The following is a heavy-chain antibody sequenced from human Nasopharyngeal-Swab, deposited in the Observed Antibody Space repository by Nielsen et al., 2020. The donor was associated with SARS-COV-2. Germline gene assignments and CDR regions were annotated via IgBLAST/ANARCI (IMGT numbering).Heavy chain of an antibody. Sequence: ASVKVSCQASGYTFTGYYIHWVRQAPGQGLEWMGWINPNSGGTNYAQKFQGWVTMTRDTSISTAFMELSRLRSDDTAVYYCARDRDAIAVVSSPSLPGDYWGQGTLVTVSS. J-gene: IGHJ4*02. D-gene: IGHD6-19*01. CDR1: GYTFTGYY. V-gene: IGHV1-2*04. CDR2: INPNSGGT. CDR3: ARDRDAIAVVSSPSLPGDY.